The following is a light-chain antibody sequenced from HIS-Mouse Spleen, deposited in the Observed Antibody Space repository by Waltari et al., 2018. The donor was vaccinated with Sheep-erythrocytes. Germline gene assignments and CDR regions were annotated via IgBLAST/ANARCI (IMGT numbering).Light chain of an antibody. CDR3: CSYAGSSTWV. Sequence: QSALTQPASVSGSPGQSITIPCTGTRRDVGGVNLVSWYQQHPGKAPKLMIYEGSKRPSGVSNRFSGSKSGNTASLTISGLQAEDEADYYCCSYAGSSTWVFGGGTKLTVL. CDR1: RRDVGGVNL. J-gene: IGLJ3*02. V-gene: IGLV2-23*01. CDR2: EGS.